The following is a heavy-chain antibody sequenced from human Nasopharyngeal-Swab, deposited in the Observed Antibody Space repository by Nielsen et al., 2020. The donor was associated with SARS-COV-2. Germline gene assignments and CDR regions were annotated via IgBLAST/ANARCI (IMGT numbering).Heavy chain of an antibody. CDR2: IWYDGSTK. J-gene: IGHJ6*03. Sequence: VRQAPGKGLEWVAVIWYDGSTKYYTDSVKGRFTISRDNSKNTLYLQMNSLRAEDTAVYYCARASYRGYYYIDVWGKGTTVTVSS. CDR3: ARASYRGYYYIDV. V-gene: IGHV3-33*01. D-gene: IGHD1-26*01.